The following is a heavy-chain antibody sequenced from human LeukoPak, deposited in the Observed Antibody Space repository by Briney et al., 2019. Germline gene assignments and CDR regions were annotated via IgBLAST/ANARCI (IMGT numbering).Heavy chain of an antibody. CDR3: ARDRPLSYYDSSGDDY. Sequence: GGSLRLSCAASGFTFSSYSMNWVRQAPGKGLEWVSSISSSSSYIYYADSVKGRFTISRDNAKNSLYLQMNSLRAEDTAVYYCARDRPLSYYDSSGDDYWGQGTLVTVSS. CDR1: GFTFSSYS. J-gene: IGHJ4*02. CDR2: ISSSSSYI. D-gene: IGHD3-22*01. V-gene: IGHV3-21*01.